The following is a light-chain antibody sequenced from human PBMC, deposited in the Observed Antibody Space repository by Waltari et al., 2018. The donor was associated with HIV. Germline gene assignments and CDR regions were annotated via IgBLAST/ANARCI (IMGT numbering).Light chain of an antibody. Sequence: SNVLTQPPSVSVAPGQTARITCGGNNIGSKSVPWDQQKPGQAPVVVVFDDSDRPSGIPERFSGSNSANTATLTISTVEAGDEADYYCQVWDSRRDWVFGGGTKLTVL. CDR3: QVWDSRRDWV. V-gene: IGLV3-21*02. CDR2: DDS. J-gene: IGLJ3*02. CDR1: NIGSKS.